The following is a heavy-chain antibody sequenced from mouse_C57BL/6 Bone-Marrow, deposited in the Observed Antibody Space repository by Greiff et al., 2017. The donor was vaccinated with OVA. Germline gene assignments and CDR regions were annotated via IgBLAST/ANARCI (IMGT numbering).Heavy chain of an antibody. CDR1: GFSLTSYG. D-gene: IGHD2-5*01. J-gene: IGHJ2*01. Sequence: VMLVESGPGLVQPSQSLSITCTVSGFSLTSYGVHWVRQSPGTGLEWLGVIWSGGSTDYNAAFISRLSISKDNSKSQVFFKLNSLQADDTAIYYCARDSNYLYFDYWGQGTTLTVSS. CDR3: ARDSNYLYFDY. V-gene: IGHV2-2*01. CDR2: IWSGGST.